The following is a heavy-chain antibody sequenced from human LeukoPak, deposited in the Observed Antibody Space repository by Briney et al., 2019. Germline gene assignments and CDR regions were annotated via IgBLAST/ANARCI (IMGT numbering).Heavy chain of an antibody. J-gene: IGHJ4*02. D-gene: IGHD2-15*01. CDR3: AREPNVSRSCSGGSCYYFDY. Sequence: ASVKVSCTASGYTFTSYGISWVRQAPGQGLEWMGWINAYNGNTNYAQKFQGRVAMTTDTSTSTAYMELRSLRSDDTAVYYCAREPNVSRSCSGGSCYYFDYWGQGTLVAVSS. CDR1: GYTFTSYG. V-gene: IGHV1-18*01. CDR2: INAYNGNT.